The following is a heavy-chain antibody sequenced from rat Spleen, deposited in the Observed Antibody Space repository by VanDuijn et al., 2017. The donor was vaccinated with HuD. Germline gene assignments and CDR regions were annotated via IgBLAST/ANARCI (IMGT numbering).Heavy chain of an antibody. Sequence: VQLKESGPGLVQPSQTLSLTCTVSGFSLTYYSVHWVRQPPGKGLEWMGVMWSGGSTAYNSALKSRLSISRDTSKIQVFLKINSLQTEDTAIYYCTRSRGPYYFDYWGQGVMVTVSS. V-gene: IGHV2S63*01. CDR2: MWSGGST. CDR3: TRSRGPYYFDY. D-gene: IGHD1-11*01. J-gene: IGHJ2*01. CDR1: GFSLTYYS.